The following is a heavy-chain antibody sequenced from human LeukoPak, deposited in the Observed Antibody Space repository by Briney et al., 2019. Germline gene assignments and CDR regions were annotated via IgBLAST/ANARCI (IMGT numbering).Heavy chain of an antibody. Sequence: ASVKVSCKASGYTFTSYDINWVRQATGQGLEWMGWMNPNSGNTGYAQKFQGRVTITRNTSISTAYMELSSLRSEDTAVYYCASPIRGGDAFDIWGQGTMVTVSS. J-gene: IGHJ3*02. CDR2: MNPNSGNT. V-gene: IGHV1-8*03. CDR3: ASPIRGGDAFDI. CDR1: GYTFTSYD. D-gene: IGHD3-16*01.